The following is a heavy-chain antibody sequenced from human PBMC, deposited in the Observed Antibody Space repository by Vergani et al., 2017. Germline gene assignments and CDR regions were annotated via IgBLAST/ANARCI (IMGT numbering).Heavy chain of an antibody. V-gene: IGHV4-61*01. CDR3: SRGYGGNDSWYYYYYMDV. D-gene: IGHD4-23*01. Sequence: QVQLQESGPGLVKPSETLSLTCTVSGGSVSSGSYYWCWIRQPPGKGLEWIGYSYYSGSTNYNPSLKSRVTISVDTSKNQFSLKLSSVTAADTAVYYWSRGYGGNDSWYYYYYMDVWGKGTTVSVSS. J-gene: IGHJ6*03. CDR1: GGSVSSGSYY. CDR2: SYYSGST.